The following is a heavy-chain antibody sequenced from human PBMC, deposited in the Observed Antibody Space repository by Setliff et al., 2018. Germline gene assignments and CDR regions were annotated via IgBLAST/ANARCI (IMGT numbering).Heavy chain of an antibody. CDR2: ISPYNGNT. J-gene: IGHJ3*02. CDR3: ARSSDSGYYHQRDAFDI. D-gene: IGHD3-3*01. CDR1: GYTFTRHG. Sequence: VKVSCKASGYTFTRHGINWPRQAPGQGLEWLGWISPYNGNTKYAQTVQDRIRMTTDTSTTTSYMELSGLRSDDTAVYFCARSSDSGYYHQRDAFDIWGQGTRVTVSS. V-gene: IGHV1-18*04.